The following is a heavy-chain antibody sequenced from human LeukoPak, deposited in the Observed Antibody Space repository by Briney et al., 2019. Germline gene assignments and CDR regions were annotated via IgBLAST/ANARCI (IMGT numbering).Heavy chain of an antibody. CDR3: ARVGVMSGPSYFEN. CDR1: GGSIISSSYY. D-gene: IGHD3-16*01. J-gene: IGHJ4*02. Sequence: PSETLSLTCTVSGGSIISSSYYWGWIRQPPGKGLEWIGTIYHSGITYYNSSLKSRVTISLDTSKNQFSLKLTSVTAADTAVYYCARVGVMSGPSYFENWGQGPLVTVSS. V-gene: IGHV4-39*07. CDR2: IYHSGIT.